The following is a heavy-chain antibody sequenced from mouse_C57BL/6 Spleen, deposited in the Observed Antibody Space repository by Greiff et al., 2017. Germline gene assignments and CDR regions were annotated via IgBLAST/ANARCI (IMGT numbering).Heavy chain of an antibody. D-gene: IGHD2-1*01. V-gene: IGHV1-82*01. J-gene: IGHJ1*03. CDR1: GYAFSSSW. CDR3: ARGLYGKEDWYFDV. Sequence: VQLQQSGPELVKPGASVKISCKASGYAFSSSWMNWVKQRPGKGLEWIGRIYPGDGDTNYNGKFKGKATLTADKSSSTAYMQLSSLTSEDSAVYFCARGLYGKEDWYFDVWGTGTTVTVSS. CDR2: IYPGDGDT.